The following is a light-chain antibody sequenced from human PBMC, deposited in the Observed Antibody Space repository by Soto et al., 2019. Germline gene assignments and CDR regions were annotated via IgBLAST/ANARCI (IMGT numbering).Light chain of an antibody. CDR1: SSDVGAYNL. Sequence: QSVLTQPASVSGSPEQSITISCTGTSSDVGAYNLVSWCQQHPGKAPRLIIYEDSKRPSGISHRFSGSKSDNTASLTISGLRAEDEAHYHCCSYAGSRTLVFGGGPNVTVL. CDR2: EDS. V-gene: IGLV2-23*01. CDR3: CSYAGSRTLV. J-gene: IGLJ3*02.